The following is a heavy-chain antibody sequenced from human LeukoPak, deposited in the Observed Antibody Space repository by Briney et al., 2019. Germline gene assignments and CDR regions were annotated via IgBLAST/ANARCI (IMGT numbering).Heavy chain of an antibody. D-gene: IGHD1-1*01. J-gene: IGHJ3*02. CDR1: GGTFSSYA. V-gene: IGHV1-69*04. CDR3: ARRMLENRDAFDI. Sequence: SVKVSCKASGGTFSSYAISWVRQAPGQGLEWMGRIIPILGIANYAQKFQGRVTITADKSTSTAYMELSSLRAEDTAVYYCARRMLENRDAFDIWGQGTMVTVSS. CDR2: IIPILGIA.